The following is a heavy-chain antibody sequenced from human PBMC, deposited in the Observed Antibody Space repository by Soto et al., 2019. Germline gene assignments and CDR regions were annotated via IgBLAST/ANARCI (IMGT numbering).Heavy chain of an antibody. CDR3: PRDPSGSRYSYQL. J-gene: IGHJ4*02. Sequence: PSETLSLTCTVSGASISSGGYYWTWIRQYPGKGLEWIGYVYYGGNTNFNPSLRSRVAMSVDRSKNQFSLDLKSVTVADTAVYYCPRDPSGSRYSYQLWGPGTLVTVPQ. CDR2: VYYGGNT. V-gene: IGHV4-31*03. CDR1: GASISSGGYY. D-gene: IGHD1-26*01.